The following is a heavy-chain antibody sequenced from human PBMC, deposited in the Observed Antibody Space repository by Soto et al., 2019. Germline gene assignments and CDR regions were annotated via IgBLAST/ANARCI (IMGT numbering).Heavy chain of an antibody. Sequence: QVQLVQSGAEVNEPGASVKVSCKASGYTFTTYYIHWVRQAPGQGLEWMGFINPSGGSTSYSRKFEGRVTMTRDTSTSTVYMELSSLRSEDTAVYYCAGNRASGLDIWGRGTMVTVAS. D-gene: IGHD6-25*01. V-gene: IGHV1-46*01. CDR3: AGNRASGLDI. J-gene: IGHJ3*02. CDR2: INPSGGST. CDR1: GYTFTTYY.